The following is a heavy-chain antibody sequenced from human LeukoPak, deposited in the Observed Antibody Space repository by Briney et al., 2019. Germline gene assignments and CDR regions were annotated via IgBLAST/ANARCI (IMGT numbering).Heavy chain of an antibody. D-gene: IGHD6-19*01. CDR2: INHSGST. CDR1: GGSFSGYY. Sequence: RTSETLSLTCAVYGGSFSGYYWSWLRQPPGKGLEWIGEINHSGSTNYNPSLKSRVTISVDTSKNQFSLKLSSVTAADTAVYYCARGHVAGNWFDPWGQGTLVTVSS. V-gene: IGHV4-34*01. CDR3: ARGHVAGNWFDP. J-gene: IGHJ5*02.